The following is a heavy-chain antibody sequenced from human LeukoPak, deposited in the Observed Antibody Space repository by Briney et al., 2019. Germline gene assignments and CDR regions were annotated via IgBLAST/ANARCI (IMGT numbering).Heavy chain of an antibody. D-gene: IGHD1-1*01. CDR1: GFTFSSYW. Sequence: GGSLRLSCAASGFTFSSYWMHWVRQAPGKGLVWVSRITSADSSTSYADSVKGRFTISRDNAKNALYLQMNSLRAEDTAVYYCARGRPNYYFDYWGQGTLVTVSS. CDR2: ITSADSST. J-gene: IGHJ4*02. V-gene: IGHV3-74*01. CDR3: ARGRPNYYFDY.